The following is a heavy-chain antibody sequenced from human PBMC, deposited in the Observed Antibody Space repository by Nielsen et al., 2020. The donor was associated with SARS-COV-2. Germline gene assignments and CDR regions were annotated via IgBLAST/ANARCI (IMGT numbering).Heavy chain of an antibody. CDR3: ARAPITMIVVVNAFDI. CDR1: GGSISSGGYY. V-gene: IGHV4-31*03. D-gene: IGHD3-22*01. CDR2: IYYSGST. J-gene: IGHJ3*02. Sequence: SETLSLTCTVSGGSISSGGYYWSWVRQHPGKGLEWIGYIYYSGSTYYNPSLKSRVTISVDTSKNQFSLKLSSVTAADTAVYYCARAPITMIVVVNAFDIWGQGTMVTVSS.